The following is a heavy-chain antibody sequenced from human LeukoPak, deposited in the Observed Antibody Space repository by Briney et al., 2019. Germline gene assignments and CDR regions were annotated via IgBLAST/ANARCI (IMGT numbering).Heavy chain of an antibody. Sequence: PSETLSLTCTVSGDSISSSSYYWGWIRQPPGKGLEWIGSIYYSGSTYYNPSLKSRVTISVDTSKNQFSLKLSSVTAADTAVYYCGKLRPKSFPGGGPASFQHWGQGTLVNGSS. J-gene: IGHJ1*01. CDR2: IYYSGST. CDR3: GKLRPKSFPGGGPASFQH. D-gene: IGHD2-15*01. V-gene: IGHV4-39*01. CDR1: GDSISSSSYY.